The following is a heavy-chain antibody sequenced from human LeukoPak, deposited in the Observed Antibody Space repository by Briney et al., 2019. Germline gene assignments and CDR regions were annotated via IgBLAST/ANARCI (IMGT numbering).Heavy chain of an antibody. CDR3: AKREWFKGMDV. CDR1: GFTFSSYS. D-gene: IGHD3-10*01. Sequence: PGGSLRLSCAASGFTFSSYSMNWVRQAPGKGLEWVSYISSSSSTIYYADSVKGRFTISRDNSKNTLYLQMNSLRAEDTAVYYCAKREWFKGMDVWGQGTTVTVSS. J-gene: IGHJ6*02. CDR2: ISSSSSTI. V-gene: IGHV3-48*01.